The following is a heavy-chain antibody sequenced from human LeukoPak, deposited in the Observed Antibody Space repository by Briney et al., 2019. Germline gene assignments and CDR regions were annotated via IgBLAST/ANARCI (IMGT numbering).Heavy chain of an antibody. V-gene: IGHV4-59*01. J-gene: IGHJ4*02. CDR3: ARDIDY. CDR1: GGSISSYY. CDR2: IYYSGST. Sequence: SETLSLTCTVSGGSISSYYWSWIRQPPGKGLEWIGYIYYSGSTNYNPSLKSRVTISVDTSKNQFSLKLSSVAAADTAVYYCARDIDYWGQGTLVTVSS.